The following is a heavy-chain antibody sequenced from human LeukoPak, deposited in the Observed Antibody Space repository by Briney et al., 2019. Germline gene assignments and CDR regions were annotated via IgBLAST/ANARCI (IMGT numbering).Heavy chain of an antibody. D-gene: IGHD2-2*01. CDR1: GVSISSSSYY. CDR3: ARYYCSSTSCYDQRSPPDHDYYYYGMDV. CDR2: IYYSGST. V-gene: IGHV4-39*01. Sequence: PSETLSLTCTVSGVSISSSSYYWGWIRQPPGKGLEWIGSIYYSGSTYYNSSLKSRVTISVDTSKNQFSLKLSSVTAADTAVYYCARYYCSSTSCYDQRSPPDHDYYYYGMDVWGQGTTVTVSS. J-gene: IGHJ6*02.